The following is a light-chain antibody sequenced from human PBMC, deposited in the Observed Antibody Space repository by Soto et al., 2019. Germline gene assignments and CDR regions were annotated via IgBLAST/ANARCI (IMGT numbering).Light chain of an antibody. CDR2: GAS. CDR3: QQYGSSRWT. CDR1: QSVSSSY. Sequence: EIVLTQSPGTLSLSPGERATLSCRASQSVSSSYLAWYQQKPGQAPRLLIYGASSRATGIPDRFSGSGSGTDFTLTISILEPEDFAVYYCQQYGSSRWTCGQGTKVDIK. J-gene: IGKJ1*01. V-gene: IGKV3-20*01.